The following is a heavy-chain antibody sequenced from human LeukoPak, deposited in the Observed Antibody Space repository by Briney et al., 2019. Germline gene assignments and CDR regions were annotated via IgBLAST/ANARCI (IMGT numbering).Heavy chain of an antibody. Sequence: GASVKVSCKASGYTFTDYYMHWVRQAPGHGLEWMGWINPNSGGTNYAQKFQGRVTMTRDTSISTAYMELSSLRSDDTAVYYCATYSGSYSTDYWGQGTLVTVSS. D-gene: IGHD1-26*01. V-gene: IGHV1-2*02. J-gene: IGHJ4*02. CDR2: INPNSGGT. CDR3: ATYSGSYSTDY. CDR1: GYTFTDYY.